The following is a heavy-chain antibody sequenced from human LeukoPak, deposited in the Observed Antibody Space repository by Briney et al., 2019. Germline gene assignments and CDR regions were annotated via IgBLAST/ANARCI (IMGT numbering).Heavy chain of an antibody. D-gene: IGHD1-1*01. J-gene: IGHJ5*02. V-gene: IGHV1-18*01. CDR3: ARGGGSRWNDDPRWFDP. CDR1: CYTFTNYG. Sequence: ASVKVFCKASCYTFTNYGINWVRQAPGQGLEWMGWISTYNGNANYAQKFQGRVTMTTDTSTSTAYMEVRSLRSDDTAVYYCARGGGSRWNDDPRWFDPWGQGTLVTVSS. CDR2: ISTYNGNA.